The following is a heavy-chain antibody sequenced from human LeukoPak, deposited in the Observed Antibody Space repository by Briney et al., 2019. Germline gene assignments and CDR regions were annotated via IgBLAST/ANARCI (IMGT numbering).Heavy chain of an antibody. CDR1: GFTFSSYA. CDR2: ISDSGGNT. D-gene: IGHD3-10*01. J-gene: IGHJ4*02. V-gene: IGHV3-23*01. CDR3: AKDSTYYYGSGSYPDY. Sequence: GGSLRLSCAASGFTFSSYAMSWVRQAPGKGLEWVTAISDSGGNTYYADSVEGRFTISRHNSKNTLYLQMNSLRAEDTAVYYCAKDSTYYYGSGSYPDYWGQGTLDTVSS.